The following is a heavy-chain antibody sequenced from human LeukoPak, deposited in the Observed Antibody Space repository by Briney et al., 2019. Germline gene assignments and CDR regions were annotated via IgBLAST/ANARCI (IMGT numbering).Heavy chain of an antibody. V-gene: IGHV4-4*02. CDR2: IAHDGTT. CDR3: TREDRPYCPFAY. D-gene: IGHD1-26*01. CDR1: GGSIDITNY. J-gene: IGHJ4*02. Sequence: SETLSLTCGVSGGSIDITNYWSWVRQAPGKGLEWIGEIAHDGTTNYNPSLRSRVTMSFDRANNQFSLSLTSVTAADTAVYYCTREDRPYCPFAYWGQGVLVTVSS.